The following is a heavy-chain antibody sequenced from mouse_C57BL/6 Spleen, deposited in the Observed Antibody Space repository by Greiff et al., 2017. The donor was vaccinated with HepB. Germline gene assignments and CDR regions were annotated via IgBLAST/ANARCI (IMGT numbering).Heavy chain of an antibody. CDR3: ARDYSNHFDY. CDR1: GYAFSSSW. D-gene: IGHD2-5*01. J-gene: IGHJ2*01. Sequence: VQLQQSGPELVKPGASVKISCKASGYAFSSSWMNWVKQRPGKGLEWIGRIYPGDGDTNYNGKFKGKATLTADKSSSTAYRQLSSLTSEDSAVYFCARDYSNHFDYWGQGTTLTVSS. V-gene: IGHV1-82*01. CDR2: IYPGDGDT.